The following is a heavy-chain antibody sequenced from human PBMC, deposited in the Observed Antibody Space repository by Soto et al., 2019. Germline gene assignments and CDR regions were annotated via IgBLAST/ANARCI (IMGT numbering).Heavy chain of an antibody. CDR3: AGSGWLYYYYYGMDV. J-gene: IGHJ6*02. CDR1: GFTFSSYA. CDR2: ISGSGGST. Sequence: GGSLRLSCAASGFTFSSYAMSWVRQAPGRGLEWVSAISGSGGSTYYADSVKGRFTISRDNSKNTLYLQMNSLRAEDTAVYYCAGSGWLYYYYYGMDVWGQGTTVTVSS. D-gene: IGHD6-19*01. V-gene: IGHV3-23*01.